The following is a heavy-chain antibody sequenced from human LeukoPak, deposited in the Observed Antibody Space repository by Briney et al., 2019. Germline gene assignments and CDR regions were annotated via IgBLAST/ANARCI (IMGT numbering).Heavy chain of an antibody. CDR3: AREVQVVPAATHYYYYYMDV. CDR1: GGTFRTYA. V-gene: IGHV1-69*01. CDR2: IIPIFGTA. Sequence: SVKVSCKVSGGTFRTYAISWVRQAPGHGLEWMGGIIPIFGTADYAQTFQGRVTITADESTSTAYMELSSLRSEDTAVYYCAREVQVVPAATHYYYYYMDVWGKGTTVTVSS. D-gene: IGHD2-2*01. J-gene: IGHJ6*03.